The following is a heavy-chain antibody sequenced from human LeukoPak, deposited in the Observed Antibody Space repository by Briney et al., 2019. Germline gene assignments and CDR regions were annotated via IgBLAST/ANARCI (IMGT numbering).Heavy chain of an antibody. Sequence: GESLKISCQGSGYNFPIYWIGWVRQMPGQGLEWMGIIYPDDSNTIYGPSFQGQVTISADKSISTAYLQWSSLKASDTAMYYCARGSSTWYFDYWGQGTLVSVSS. V-gene: IGHV5-51*01. D-gene: IGHD6-13*01. J-gene: IGHJ4*02. CDR3: ARGSSTWYFDY. CDR1: GYNFPIYW. CDR2: IYPDDSNT.